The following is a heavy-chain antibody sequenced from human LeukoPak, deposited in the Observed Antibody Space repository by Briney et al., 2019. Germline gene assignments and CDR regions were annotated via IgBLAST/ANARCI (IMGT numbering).Heavy chain of an antibody. CDR3: AREVFGAYDFWSGNFDY. V-gene: IGHV3-66*01. CDR1: GFTVSSNY. Sequence: GGSLRLSCAASGFTVSSNYMSWVRQAPGKGLEWVSVIYSGGSTYYADSVKGRFTISRDNAKNSLYLQMNSLRAEDTAVYYCAREVFGAYDFWSGNFDYWGQGTLVTVSS. CDR2: IYSGGST. J-gene: IGHJ4*02. D-gene: IGHD3-3*01.